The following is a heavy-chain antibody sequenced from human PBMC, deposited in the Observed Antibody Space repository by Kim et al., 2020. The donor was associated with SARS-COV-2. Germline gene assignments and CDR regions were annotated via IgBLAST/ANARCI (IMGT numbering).Heavy chain of an antibody. CDR3: ARDRDIVVVVAAKYAFDI. D-gene: IGHD2-15*01. CDR1: GFTFSSYS. J-gene: IGHJ3*02. CDR2: ISSSSSYI. V-gene: IGHV3-21*01. Sequence: GGSLRLSCAASGFTFSSYSMNWVRQAPGKGLEWVSSISSSSSYIYYADSVKGRFTISRDNAKNSLYLQMNSLRAEDTAVYYCARDRDIVVVVAAKYAFDIWGQGTMVTVSS.